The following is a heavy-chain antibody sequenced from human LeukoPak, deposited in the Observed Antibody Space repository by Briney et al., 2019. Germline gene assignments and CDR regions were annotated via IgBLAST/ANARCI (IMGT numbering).Heavy chain of an antibody. J-gene: IGHJ4*02. CDR2: IYYSGST. Sequence: PSETLSLTCTVSGGSISSSSYYWGWIRQPPGKGLEWIGTIYYSGSTNYNPSLKSRVTISVDTSKNQFSLKLSSVTAADTAVYYCARQKRYCSGGSCYLLLDYWGQGTLVTVSS. CDR1: GGSISSSSYY. V-gene: IGHV4-61*05. CDR3: ARQKRYCSGGSCYLLLDY. D-gene: IGHD2-15*01.